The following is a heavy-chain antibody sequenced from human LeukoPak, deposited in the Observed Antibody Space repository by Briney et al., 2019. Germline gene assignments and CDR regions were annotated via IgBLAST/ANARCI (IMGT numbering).Heavy chain of an antibody. J-gene: IGHJ4*02. CDR3: ARPHTTGGFLPTTPYGGPTNSDY. CDR2: ISYDGSNK. CDR1: GFTFSSSA. Sequence: PGGSLRLSCAASGFTFSSSAMHWVRQAPGKGLEWVAVISYDGSNKYYADSVKGRFTISRDNSKNTLYLQMNSLTTEDTAVYYCARPHTTGGFLPTTPYGGPTNSDYWGQGTLVTVSS. V-gene: IGHV3-30-3*01. D-gene: IGHD4/OR15-4a*01.